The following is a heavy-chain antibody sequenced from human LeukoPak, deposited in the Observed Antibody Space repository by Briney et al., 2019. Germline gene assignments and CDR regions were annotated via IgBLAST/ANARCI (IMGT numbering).Heavy chain of an antibody. J-gene: IGHJ4*02. CDR1: GGTFSSYA. Sequence: ASVKVSCKASGGTFSSYAISWVRQAPGQGLEWMGRIIPILGIANYAQKFQGRVTITADKSTSTAYMELSSLRSEDTAVYYCARDPRYSGYDEEIDWGQGTLVTVSS. CDR3: ARDPRYSGYDEEID. CDR2: IIPILGIA. V-gene: IGHV1-69*04. D-gene: IGHD5-12*01.